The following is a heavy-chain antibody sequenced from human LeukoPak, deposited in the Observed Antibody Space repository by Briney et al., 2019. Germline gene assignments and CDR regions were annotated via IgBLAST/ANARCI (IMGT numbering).Heavy chain of an antibody. CDR3: AKDRGALLWFGELYDY. CDR1: GFSFSNYG. CDR2: IRYDGSNK. V-gene: IGHV3-30*02. J-gene: IGHJ4*02. D-gene: IGHD3-10*01. Sequence: GGSLRLSCAASGFSFSNYGMSWVRQAPGKGLEWVAFIRYDGSNKYYADSVKGRFTISRDNSKNTLYLQMNSLRAEDTAVYYCAKDRGALLWFGELYDYWGQGTLVTVSS.